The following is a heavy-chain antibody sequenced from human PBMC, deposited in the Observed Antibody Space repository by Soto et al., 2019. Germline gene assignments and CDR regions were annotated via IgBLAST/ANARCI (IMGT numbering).Heavy chain of an antibody. CDR3: ARRGSTGWYESYFDY. V-gene: IGHV3-11*01. CDR1: GFTLSDYY. Sequence: QEQLVESGGGSVQPGGSLRLSCAASGFTLSDYYMIWIRQPPGKGLEWVSFVSRSGSSINDAESVKGRFTISRDSAKNSVFLEMNNLRAEDTAVYYCARRGSTGWYESYFDYWGQGILVTVSS. D-gene: IGHD6-19*01. CDR2: VSRSGSSI. J-gene: IGHJ4*02.